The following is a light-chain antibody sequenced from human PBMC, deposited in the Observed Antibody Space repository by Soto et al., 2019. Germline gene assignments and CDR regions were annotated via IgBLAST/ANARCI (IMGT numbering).Light chain of an antibody. CDR2: DDS. CDR1: NIGSKS. J-gene: IGLJ1*01. CDR3: QVWDSSSDPNYV. Sequence: SYELTQPPSVSVAPGQTARIAVWGNNIGSKSVHWYRQKPGQAPVLVVYDDSDRPSGIPERFSGSNSGNTATLTISRVEAGDEAAYYCQVWDSSSDPNYVFGTGTKVTVL. V-gene: IGLV3-21*02.